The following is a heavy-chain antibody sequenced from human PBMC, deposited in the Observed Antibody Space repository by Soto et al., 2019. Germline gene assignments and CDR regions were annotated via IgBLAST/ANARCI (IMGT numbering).Heavy chain of an antibody. Sequence: QVQLVESGGGVVQAGKSLRLSCAASGFTFSAYGMHWVRQAPGKGLEWVAVISYNGRNKYYVDSVKGRFSVSRDDSKNTVYLPMDSVRPEDTAVYYCVKDGSLEVPDVPLEEYFFDHWGQGTLVSVSS. CDR1: GFTFSAYG. D-gene: IGHD3-3*01. CDR3: VKDGSLEVPDVPLEEYFFDH. J-gene: IGHJ4*02. V-gene: IGHV3-30*18. CDR2: ISYNGRNK.